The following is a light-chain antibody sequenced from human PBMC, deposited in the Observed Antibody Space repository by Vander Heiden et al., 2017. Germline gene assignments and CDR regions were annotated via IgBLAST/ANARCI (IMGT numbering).Light chain of an antibody. V-gene: IGKV1-39*01. CDR3: QQSYSTPT. CDR2: AAS. J-gene: IGKJ1*01. Sequence: DIQMTQSPSSLSASVGDRVTITCRASQSISSYLNWYQQKPGKAPKLLIYAASSLQSGVPSRFSGSGSGTDFTLTISRLQPEDFATYYLQQSYSTPTFGQGTKVEIK. CDR1: QSISSY.